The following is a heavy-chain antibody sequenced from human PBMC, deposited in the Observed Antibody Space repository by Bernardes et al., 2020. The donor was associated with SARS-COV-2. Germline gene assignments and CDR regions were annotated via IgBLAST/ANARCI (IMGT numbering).Heavy chain of an antibody. J-gene: IGHJ6*02. CDR2: VYFTGNT. V-gene: IGHV4-59*11. Sequence: SEPLYVICTVSGVPIGSHYWSWIRKSPGKGLEWIGNVYFTGNTNHNPSLKSRVIISIDTSKNQFSLRLSSVTAADAAVYYCARDVFLGSSWDHSYYGLDVWGQGTTVTVFS. D-gene: IGHD6-13*01. CDR1: GVPIGSHY. CDR3: ARDVFLGSSWDHSYYGLDV.